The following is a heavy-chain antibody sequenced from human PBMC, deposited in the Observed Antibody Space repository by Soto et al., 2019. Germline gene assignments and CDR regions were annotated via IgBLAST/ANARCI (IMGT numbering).Heavy chain of an antibody. CDR3: ARDRESIGGSPGPRAFDI. V-gene: IGHV4-61*01. CDR2: IYYSGST. J-gene: IGHJ3*02. Sequence: QVHLQESGPGLVKPSETLSLTCTVSGGSVSSGSYYWSWIRQPPGKGLEWIGYIYYSGSTNYNPSLKSRVTISVDTSKNQFSLKLSSVTAADTAVYYCARDRESIGGSPGPRAFDIWGQGTMVTVSS. CDR1: GGSVSSGSYY. D-gene: IGHD2-15*01.